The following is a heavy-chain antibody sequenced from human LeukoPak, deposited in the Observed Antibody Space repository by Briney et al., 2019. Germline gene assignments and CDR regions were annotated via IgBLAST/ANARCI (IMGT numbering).Heavy chain of an antibody. CDR3: TSSHHSGWSPS. CDR1: GFTFSGSA. D-gene: IGHD6-19*01. V-gene: IGHV3-73*01. J-gene: IGHJ4*02. Sequence: PGGSLRLSCAASGFTFSGSAMHWVRQASGKGLEWVGRIRSKANSYATAYAASVKGRFTIYRDDSKNTAYLQMNSLKPEDTAVYYCTSSHHSGWSPSWGQGTLVTVSS. CDR2: IRSKANSYAT.